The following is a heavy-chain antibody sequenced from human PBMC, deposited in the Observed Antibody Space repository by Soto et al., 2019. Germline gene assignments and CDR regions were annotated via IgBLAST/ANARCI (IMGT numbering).Heavy chain of an antibody. D-gene: IGHD3-3*01. CDR1: GDSVTSTSYY. CDR2: SYYNGDT. Sequence: SETLSLTCTVSGDSVTSTSYYWSWVRQSPGRGLEWLGYSYYNGDTNYNPSLKSRVTISVDTPKNQFSLKLTSLTAADTGVYYCAREGGVLRLSNWFDSWGQGIQVTVSS. J-gene: IGHJ5*01. CDR3: AREGGVLRLSNWFDS. V-gene: IGHV4-61*01.